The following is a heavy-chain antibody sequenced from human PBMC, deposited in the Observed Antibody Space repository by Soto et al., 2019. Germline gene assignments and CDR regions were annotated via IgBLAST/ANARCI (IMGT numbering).Heavy chain of an antibody. CDR1: GFTFSSYS. CDR2: ISSSSSYI. Sequence: GGSLRLSCAASGFTFSSYSMNWVRQAPGKGLEWVSSISSSSSYIYYADSVKGRFTISRDNAKNSLYLQMNSLRAEDTAVYYCARDRSIAARGPFDPWGQGTLVTVS. CDR3: ARDRSIAARGPFDP. J-gene: IGHJ5*02. D-gene: IGHD6-6*01. V-gene: IGHV3-21*01.